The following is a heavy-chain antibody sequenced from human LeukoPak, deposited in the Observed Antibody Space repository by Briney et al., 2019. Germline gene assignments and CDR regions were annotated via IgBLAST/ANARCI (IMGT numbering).Heavy chain of an antibody. V-gene: IGHV4-39*01. CDR1: GGSISSDSYY. D-gene: IGHD2-15*01. CDR2: IYSGGTT. J-gene: IGHJ4*02. CDR3: ARHSRNCSGGYCYLYY. Sequence: SETLSLTCAVSGGSISSDSYYWGWIRQPPGKGLEWIGSIYSGGTTYYNPSLKSRVTISVDTSKNQFSLKLTSVTAADAAAYYSARHSRNCSGGYCYLYYWGQGTLVTVSS.